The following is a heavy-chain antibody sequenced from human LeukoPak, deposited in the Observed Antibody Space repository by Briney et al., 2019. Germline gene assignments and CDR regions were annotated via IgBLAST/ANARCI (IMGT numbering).Heavy chain of an antibody. D-gene: IGHD3-3*01. J-gene: IGHJ4*02. CDR3: ARGPFWSGYSDY. V-gene: IGHV3-21*01. Sequence: GGSLRLSCAASGFTFSSYSMKWVRQAPGKGLEWVSSISSSSSYIYYADSVKGRFTISRDNAKNSLYLQMNSLRAEDTAVYYCARGPFWSGYSDYWGQGTLVTVSS. CDR1: GFTFSSYS. CDR2: ISSSSSYI.